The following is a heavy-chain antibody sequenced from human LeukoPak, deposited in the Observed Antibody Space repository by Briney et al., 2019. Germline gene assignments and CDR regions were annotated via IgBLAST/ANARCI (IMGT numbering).Heavy chain of an antibody. CDR3: ARGPYCSSTSRYPRYYFDY. V-gene: IGHV4-30-4*01. Sequence: SETLSLTCTVSGGSDSSDDFCWTWIRQPPGTGLEWIGYICYSGSTFYNPSLKSRVTISVDTSKNHFSLKLSSLTAADTAVYYCARGPYCSSTSRYPRYYFDYWGQGTLVTVSS. D-gene: IGHD2-2*01. J-gene: IGHJ4*02. CDR2: ICYSGST. CDR1: GGSDSSDDFC.